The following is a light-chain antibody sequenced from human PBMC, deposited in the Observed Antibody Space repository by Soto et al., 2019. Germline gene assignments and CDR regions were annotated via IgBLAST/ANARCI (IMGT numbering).Light chain of an antibody. V-gene: IGKV1-9*01. CDR3: QQHDRSPFT. Sequence: LQLTHSRSFLSESVRVRVTITFRASPEISTFLAWYQQKPGQPPKLLIYAASTLQTGVPSRFSGSGSGTEFTLTISSLQAEDVASYYCQQHDRSPFTFGQGTKVDI. CDR2: AAS. CDR1: PEISTF. J-gene: IGKJ3*01.